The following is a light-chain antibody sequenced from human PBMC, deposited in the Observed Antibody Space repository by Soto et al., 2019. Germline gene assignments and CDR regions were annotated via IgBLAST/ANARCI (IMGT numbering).Light chain of an antibody. J-gene: IGKJ1*01. V-gene: IGKV3-20*01. CDR1: QSVSSSY. CDR3: QQYGISPWT. CDR2: GAS. Sequence: VLTQSPATLSLSPGERATLSCRASQSVSSSYLAWYQQKPGQAPRLLIYGASSRATGIPDRFSGSGSGTDFTLTISRLEPEDFAVYYCQQYGISPWTFGQGTKVDIK.